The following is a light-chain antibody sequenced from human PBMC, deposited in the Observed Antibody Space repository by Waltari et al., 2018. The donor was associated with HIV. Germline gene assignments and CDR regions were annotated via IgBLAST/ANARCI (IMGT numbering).Light chain of an antibody. CDR2: EDN. CDR3: YSTDTTGNHGGV. V-gene: IGLV3-10*01. J-gene: IGLJ1*01. CDR1: AVPKKF. Sequence: YKLTQPPSVSVYPGQSDRITCSGDAVPKKFTFWYQQKSGKAPMVVIYEDNKRPSGIPERFSGSSSGTMATLTISGAQIDDEGDYYCYSTDTTGNHGGVFGTGTKVTVL.